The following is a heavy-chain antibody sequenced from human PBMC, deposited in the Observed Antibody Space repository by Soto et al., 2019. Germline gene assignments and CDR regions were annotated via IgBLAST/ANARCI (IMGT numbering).Heavy chain of an antibody. CDR1: GGSISSYY. CDR3: ARDSGIQLWLYYFDH. J-gene: IGHJ4*02. Sequence: PSETLSLTFTVSGGSISSYYWSWIRQPPGKGLEWIGYIYYSGSTNYNPSLKSRVTISVDTSKNQFSLKLSSVTAADTAVYYCARDSGIQLWLYYFDHWGQGTLVTVSS. V-gene: IGHV4-59*01. CDR2: IYYSGST. D-gene: IGHD5-18*01.